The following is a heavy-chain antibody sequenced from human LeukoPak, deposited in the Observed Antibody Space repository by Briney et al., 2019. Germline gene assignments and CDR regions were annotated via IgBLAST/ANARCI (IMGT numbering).Heavy chain of an antibody. J-gene: IGHJ4*02. CDR1: GYTFTCYY. Sequence: ASVKVSCKASGYTFTCYYMHWVRQAPGQGLEWMGWINPNSGGTNYAQKFQGWVTMTRDTSISTAYMELSRLRSDDTAVYYCARDYYGSGSYPGYWGQGTLVTVSS. CDR3: ARDYYGSGSYPGY. CDR2: INPNSGGT. D-gene: IGHD3-10*01. V-gene: IGHV1-2*04.